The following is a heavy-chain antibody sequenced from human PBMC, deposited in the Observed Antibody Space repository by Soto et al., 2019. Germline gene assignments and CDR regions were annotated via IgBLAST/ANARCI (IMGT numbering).Heavy chain of an antibody. J-gene: IGHJ5*02. CDR2: VYYSGST. CDR3: ARDAALKWFDP. D-gene: IGHD2-15*01. Sequence: SETLSLTCTVSGGSTSSGGYYWSWIRQYPGKGLEWIGFVYYSGSTYYNPSLKSRVIKSVDTSKKQFSLKLSSVTAADTAVYYCARDAALKWFDPWGQGTLVTVS. CDR1: GGSTSSGGYY. V-gene: IGHV4-31*03.